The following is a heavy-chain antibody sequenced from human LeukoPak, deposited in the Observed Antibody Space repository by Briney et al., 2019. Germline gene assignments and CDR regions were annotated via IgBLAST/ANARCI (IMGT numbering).Heavy chain of an antibody. CDR1: GGSISSYY. CDR2: IYYSGST. CDR3: ARHMGLGYSYGYPYFDY. J-gene: IGHJ4*02. Sequence: SEPLSLTCTVSGGSISSYYWSWIRQPPGKGLEWIGYIYYSGSTNYNPSIKSRVTISVDTSKNQFSLKLSSVTAADTAVYYCARHMGLGYSYGYPYFDYWGQGTLVTVSS. D-gene: IGHD5-18*01. V-gene: IGHV4-59*08.